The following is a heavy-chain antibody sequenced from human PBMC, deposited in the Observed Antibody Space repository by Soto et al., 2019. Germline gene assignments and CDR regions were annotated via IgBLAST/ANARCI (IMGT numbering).Heavy chain of an antibody. J-gene: IGHJ6*02. D-gene: IGHD2-2*01. CDR1: GGTFSSYA. CDR2: IIPIFGTA. V-gene: IGHV1-69*13. Sequence: SVKVSCKASGGTFSSYAISWVRQAPGQGLEWMGGIIPIFGTANYAQKFQGRVTTTADESTSTAYMELSSLRSEDTAVYYCARAPVVVVPAAIVYYYYYGMDVWGQGTTVTVSS. CDR3: ARAPVVVVPAAIVYYYYYGMDV.